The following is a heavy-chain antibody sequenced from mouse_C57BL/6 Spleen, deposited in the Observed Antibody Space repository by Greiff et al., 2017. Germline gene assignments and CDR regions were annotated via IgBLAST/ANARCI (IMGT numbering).Heavy chain of an antibody. V-gene: IGHV14-2*01. CDR2: IDPADGET. CDR1: GFNIKDYY. CDR3: ASEGYYGNWFAY. J-gene: IGHJ3*01. D-gene: IGHD2-1*01. Sequence: EVQLQQSGAELVKPGASVKLSCTASGFNIKDYYMHWVKQRTEQGLEWIGRIDPADGETNYAPKFKGKATITADTSSNTAYLQRSSLTSEDTAVYYCASEGYYGNWFAYWGQGTLVTVSA.